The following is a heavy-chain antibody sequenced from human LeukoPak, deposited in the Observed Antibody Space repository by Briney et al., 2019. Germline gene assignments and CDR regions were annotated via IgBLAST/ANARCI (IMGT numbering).Heavy chain of an antibody. CDR1: GFTFSSYG. CDR3: ARDGVSSWYGKVDY. V-gene: IGHV3-30*03. J-gene: IGHJ4*02. D-gene: IGHD6-13*01. Sequence: GGSLRLSCAASGFTFSSYGRLWVPQAPGKGLEWVAVISYDGSNKYYADTVKGRFTISRDNSKHTMYLQMNSLRAEGTAVYYCARDGVSSWYGKVDYWGEGPLVTVSS. CDR2: ISYDGSNK.